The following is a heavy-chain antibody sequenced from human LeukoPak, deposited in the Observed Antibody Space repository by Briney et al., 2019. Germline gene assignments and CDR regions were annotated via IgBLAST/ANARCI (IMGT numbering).Heavy chain of an antibody. CDR1: GGTFNIYA. CDR2: IIPIFGTA. J-gene: IGHJ3*02. V-gene: IGHV1-69*06. CDR3: ARVQVVVAATRAFDI. D-gene: IGHD2-15*01. Sequence: SVRVSCKASGGTFNIYAISWVRQAPGQGVEWMGGIIPIFGTANYAQKFQGRVTITADKSTSTAYMELSSLRSEDTAVYYCARVQVVVAATRAFDIWGQGTMVTVSS.